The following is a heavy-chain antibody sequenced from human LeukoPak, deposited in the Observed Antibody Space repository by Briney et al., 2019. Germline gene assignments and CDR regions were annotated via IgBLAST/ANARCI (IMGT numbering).Heavy chain of an antibody. CDR3: ARSGIAARSLDY. CDR2: IIPIFGTA. D-gene: IGHD6-6*01. J-gene: IGHJ4*02. Sequence: ASVKVSCKASGGTFSSYAISWVRQAPGQELEWMGGIIPIFGTANYAQKFQGRVTITTDESTSTAYMELSSLRSEDTAVYYCARSGIAARSLDYWGQGTLVTVSS. V-gene: IGHV1-69*05. CDR1: GGTFSSYA.